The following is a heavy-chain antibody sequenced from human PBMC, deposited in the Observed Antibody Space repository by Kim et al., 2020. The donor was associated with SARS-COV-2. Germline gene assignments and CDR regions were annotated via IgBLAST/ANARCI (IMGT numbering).Heavy chain of an antibody. J-gene: IGHJ4*02. CDR1: GFTFSSYS. CDR3: ARGGDVVVVAATYFDY. CDR2: ISSSSSYI. V-gene: IGHV3-21*01. D-gene: IGHD2-15*01. Sequence: GGSLRLSCAASGFTFSSYSMNWVRQAPGKGLEWVSSISSSSSYIYYADSVKGRFTISRDNAKNSLYLQMNSLRAEDTAVYYCARGGDVVVVAATYFDYWGQGALVTVSS.